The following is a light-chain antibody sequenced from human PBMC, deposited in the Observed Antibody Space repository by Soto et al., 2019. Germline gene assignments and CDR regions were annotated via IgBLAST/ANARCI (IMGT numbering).Light chain of an antibody. V-gene: IGKV1-5*03. CDR1: QTISSW. CDR3: QQYGSSLLT. Sequence: DIQMTQSPSTLSGSVGDRVTITCRASQTISSWLAWYQQKPGKAPKLLIYKASTLKSGVPSRFSGSGSGTEFTLTISSLQPEDFAVYYCQQYGSSLLTFGGGTKVDIK. CDR2: KAS. J-gene: IGKJ4*01.